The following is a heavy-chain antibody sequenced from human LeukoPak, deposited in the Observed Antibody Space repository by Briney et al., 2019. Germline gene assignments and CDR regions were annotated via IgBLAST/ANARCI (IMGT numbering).Heavy chain of an antibody. Sequence: SETLSLTCTVSGGSISSSSYFWSWIRQPAGKGLEWIGRIYASGNTNYNPSLKSRLTMSIDTSKNQFSLRLSSVTAADTAAYYCAREDPLVAARGLDYWGQGTLVTVSS. CDR3: AREDPLVAARGLDY. J-gene: IGHJ4*02. CDR1: GGSISSSSYF. D-gene: IGHD2-15*01. CDR2: IYASGNT. V-gene: IGHV4-61*02.